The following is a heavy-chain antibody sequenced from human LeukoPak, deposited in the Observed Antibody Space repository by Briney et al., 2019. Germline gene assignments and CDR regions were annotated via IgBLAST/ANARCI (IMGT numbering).Heavy chain of an antibody. CDR1: GGSFSGYY. J-gene: IGHJ4*02. CDR2: INHSGST. D-gene: IGHD5-12*01. V-gene: IGHV4-34*01. Sequence: SETLSPTCAVYGGSFSGYYWSWIRQPPGKGLEWIGEINHSGSTNYNPSLKSRVTISVDTSKNQFSLKLSSVTAADTAVYYCARAGYSGYDFDYWGQGTLVTVSS. CDR3: ARAGYSGYDFDY.